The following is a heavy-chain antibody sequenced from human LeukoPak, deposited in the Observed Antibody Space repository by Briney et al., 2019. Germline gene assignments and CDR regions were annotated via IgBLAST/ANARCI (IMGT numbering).Heavy chain of an antibody. CDR2: IYYTGAT. Sequence: SQTLSLTCTVSGGSISSYYWSWIRLPPGKGLEWIGYIYYTGATYYNPSLKSRVTISLDTSKNQFSLKLSSVTAADAAVYYCARAGYSYGTGYYFDYWGQGALVTVFS. D-gene: IGHD5-18*01. CDR3: ARAGYSYGTGYYFDY. V-gene: IGHV4-59*01. CDR1: GGSISSYY. J-gene: IGHJ4*02.